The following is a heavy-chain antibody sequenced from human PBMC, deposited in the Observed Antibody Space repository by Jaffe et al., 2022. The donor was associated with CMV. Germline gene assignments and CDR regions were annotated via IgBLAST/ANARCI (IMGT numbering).Heavy chain of an antibody. CDR1: GFTFSSYG. CDR2: IWYDGSNK. CDR3: AREGNYYDSSGYYYSLDY. D-gene: IGHD3-22*01. V-gene: IGHV3-33*08. J-gene: IGHJ4*02. Sequence: QVQLVESGGGVVQPGRSLRLSCAASGFTFSSYGMHWVRQAPGKGLEWVAVIWYDGSNKYYADSVKGRFTISRDNSKNTLYLQMNSLRAEDTAVYYCAREGNYYDSSGYYYSLDYWGQGTLVTVSS.